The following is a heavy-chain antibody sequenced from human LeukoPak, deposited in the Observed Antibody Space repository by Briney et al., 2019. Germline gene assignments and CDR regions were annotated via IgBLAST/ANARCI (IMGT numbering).Heavy chain of an antibody. CDR2: IKQDGSEK. V-gene: IGHV3-7*01. J-gene: IGHJ4*02. D-gene: IGHD3-3*01. CDR1: GFTFSSYW. CDR3: ARGTTWSPLDFDY. Sequence: PGGSLRLSCAASGFTFSSYWMSWVRQAPGKGLEWVANIKQDGSEKYYVDSVKGRFTISRDNAKNSLYLQMNSLRAEDTAVYFRARGTTWSPLDFDYWGQGTLVTVSS.